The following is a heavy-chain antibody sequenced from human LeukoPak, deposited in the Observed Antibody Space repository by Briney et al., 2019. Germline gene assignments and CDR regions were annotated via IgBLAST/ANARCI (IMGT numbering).Heavy chain of an antibody. CDR1: GGSITSNY. Sequence: SETLSLTCTVSGGSITSNYWSWIRQPPGKGLEWLGYAYYNGRANYNPSLKSRVTISVDTSKNQFSLRLSSVTAADTAVYYCARHAALDTKRGWNNHNWFDPWGQGTLVTVSS. CDR3: ARHAALDTKRGWNNHNWFDP. D-gene: IGHD5-18*01. V-gene: IGHV4-59*08. J-gene: IGHJ5*02. CDR2: AYYNGRA.